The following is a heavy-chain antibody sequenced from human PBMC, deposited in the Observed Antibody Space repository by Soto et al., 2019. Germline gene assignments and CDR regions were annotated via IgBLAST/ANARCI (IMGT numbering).Heavy chain of an antibody. D-gene: IGHD3-10*01. CDR3: ARDIPPVNYYGSGSYRVWFDP. CDR1: GYTFTSHG. Sequence: ASVKVSCKASGYTFTSHGISWVRQAPGQGLEWMGWISAYNGNTNYAQKLQGRVTMTTDTSTSTAYMELRSLRSDDTAVYYCARDIPPVNYYGSGSYRVWFDPWGRGTLVTVSS. J-gene: IGHJ5*02. V-gene: IGHV1-18*01. CDR2: ISAYNGNT.